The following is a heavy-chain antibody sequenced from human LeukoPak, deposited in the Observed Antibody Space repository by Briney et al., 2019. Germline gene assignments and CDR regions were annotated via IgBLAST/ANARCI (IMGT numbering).Heavy chain of an antibody. CDR3: ARVGGVLEWLFYFDY. CDR2: IYPGDSDT. CDR1: GYSFTTYW. Sequence: GESLKISCKGSGYSFTTYWIGWVRQMPGKGLEWMGIIYPGDSDTRYSPSFQGLVTFSADKSLSTAYLQWSSLKASDSAMYYCARVGGVLEWLFYFDYWGQGTLVTVSS. D-gene: IGHD3-3*01. V-gene: IGHV5-51*01. J-gene: IGHJ4*02.